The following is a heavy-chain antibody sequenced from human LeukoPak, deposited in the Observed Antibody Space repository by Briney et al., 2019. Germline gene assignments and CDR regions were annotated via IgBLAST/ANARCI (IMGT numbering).Heavy chain of an antibody. CDR1: GGSISSGDYY. J-gene: IGHJ4*02. Sequence: PSETLSLTCTVSGGSISSGDYYWSWIRQPPGKGLEWIGYIYYSGSTYYNPSLKSRVTISVDTSKNRFSLKLSSVTAADTAVYYCARDLGYCSSTSCQGYFDYWGQGTLVTVSS. V-gene: IGHV4-30-4*01. CDR2: IYYSGST. CDR3: ARDLGYCSSTSCQGYFDY. D-gene: IGHD2-2*01.